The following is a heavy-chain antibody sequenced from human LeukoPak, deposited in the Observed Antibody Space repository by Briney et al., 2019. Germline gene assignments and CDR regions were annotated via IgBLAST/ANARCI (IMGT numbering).Heavy chain of an antibody. D-gene: IGHD2-2*01. J-gene: IGHJ4*02. CDR3: ASFPAQPAAIGVG. V-gene: IGHV1-2*02. CDR2: INPYSGGT. CDR1: GYTFTGYY. Sequence: ASVKVSCKASGYTFTGYYMHWVRQAPGQGLEWMGWINPYSGGTNYAQKFQGRVTMTRDTSISTAYMELSRLRSDDTAVYYCASFPAQPAAIGVGWGQGTLVTVSS.